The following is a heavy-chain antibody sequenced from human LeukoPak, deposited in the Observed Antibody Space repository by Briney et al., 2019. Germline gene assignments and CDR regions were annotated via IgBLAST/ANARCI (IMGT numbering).Heavy chain of an antibody. D-gene: IGHD3-10*01. V-gene: IGHV3-23*01. CDR2: ISGSGST. CDR3: AKDSPYAYYGSGSYWDY. J-gene: IGHJ4*02. CDR1: GFTFSSYA. Sequence: GGSLRPSCAASGFTFSSYAMSWVRQAPGKGLECVSAISGSGSTYYADSVKGRFTISRDNSKNTLYLQMNSLRAEDTAVYYCAKDSPYAYYGSGSYWDYWGQGTLVTVSS.